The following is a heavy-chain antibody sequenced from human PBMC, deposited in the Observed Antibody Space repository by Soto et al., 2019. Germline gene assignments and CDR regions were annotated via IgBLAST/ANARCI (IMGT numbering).Heavy chain of an antibody. CDR3: AGVAI. CDR1: GFTFRNYW. J-gene: IGHJ4*02. V-gene: IGHV3-7*01. Sequence: EVQLVESGGGLVQPGGSLRLSCAASGFTFRNYWRSWVRQAPGKGLEWVANIKQDGTEKNYVDSVRGRFTISRDNAKNSLDLQMNSLTAEDTAVYYCAGVAIRGQGTLVTVSS. CDR2: IKQDGTEK. D-gene: IGHD5-12*01.